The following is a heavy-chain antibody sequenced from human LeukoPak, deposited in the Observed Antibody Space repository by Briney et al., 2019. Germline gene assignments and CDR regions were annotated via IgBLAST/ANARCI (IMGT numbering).Heavy chain of an antibody. D-gene: IGHD1-1*01. CDR1: GFTFSHSW. CDR2: IKEDGSSQ. J-gene: IGHJ6*02. V-gene: IGHV3-7*01. CDR3: ARRGTGHGMDV. Sequence: GGSLRLSCVASGFTFSHSWMTWVRQAPGKGLEWVGHIKEDGSSQNYADSVKGRFTISRDNAKNTLFLQMNSLRAEDTAVYYCARRGTGHGMDVWGQGTTVIVSS.